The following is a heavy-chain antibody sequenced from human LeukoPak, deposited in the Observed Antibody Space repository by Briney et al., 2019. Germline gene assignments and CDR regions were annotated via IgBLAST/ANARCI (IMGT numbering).Heavy chain of an antibody. D-gene: IGHD6-13*01. CDR1: GGSISSLY. Sequence: SETLSLTCTVSGGSISSLYWSWVRQPPGKGLEWIGHIYYTGSTNYNPSLKSRVTISVDTSKKHFSLKLSSVTAADTAVYYCARTNPGYSSSWYFDSWGQGTLVTVSS. CDR2: IYYTGST. V-gene: IGHV4-59*11. J-gene: IGHJ4*02. CDR3: ARTNPGYSSSWYFDS.